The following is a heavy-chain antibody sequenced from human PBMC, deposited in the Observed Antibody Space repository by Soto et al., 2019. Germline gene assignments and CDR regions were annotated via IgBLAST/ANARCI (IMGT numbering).Heavy chain of an antibody. V-gene: IGHV3-33*03. Sequence: GGSLRLSCVGSGFIFSNNGMHWVRQTSGKGLEGGAFMSYDGSDTLYVDPVKGRFFVSRDNTRNSLDLQMTSLRVEDSAIYFCAAWDISNIWGQGILVTVSS. J-gene: IGHJ4*02. CDR1: GFIFSNNG. CDR3: AAWDISNI. CDR2: MSYDGSDT. D-gene: IGHD2-15*01.